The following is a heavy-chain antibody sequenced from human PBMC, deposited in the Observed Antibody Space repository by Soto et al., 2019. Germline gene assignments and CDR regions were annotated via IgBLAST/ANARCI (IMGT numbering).Heavy chain of an antibody. J-gene: IGHJ4*02. V-gene: IGHV4-31*03. CDR1: GGSISSGGYY. D-gene: IGHD4-17*01. CDR3: ARENDYGGNSLDY. CDR2: IYNSGST. Sequence: SETLSLTCTVSGGSISSGGYYWSWIRQHPGKGLEWIGYIYNSGSTYYKPSLKSRVTISVDTSKKQFSLKLSSVTAADTAVYYCARENDYGGNSLDYWGQGTLVTVSS.